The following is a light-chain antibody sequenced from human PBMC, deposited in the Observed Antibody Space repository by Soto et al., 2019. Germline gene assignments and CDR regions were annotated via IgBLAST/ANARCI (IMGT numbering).Light chain of an antibody. V-gene: IGKV3-11*01. Sequence: EIVLRQSPATLSLSPGERATLSCRASQSVRSYLAWYQQKPGQAPRLLIFDTFNRATGIPARFSGSGSGTDFTLTISSLEPEDFAVYYCQQRSNWPLTFGGGTKVDIK. CDR1: QSVRSY. CDR2: DTF. CDR3: QQRSNWPLT. J-gene: IGKJ4*01.